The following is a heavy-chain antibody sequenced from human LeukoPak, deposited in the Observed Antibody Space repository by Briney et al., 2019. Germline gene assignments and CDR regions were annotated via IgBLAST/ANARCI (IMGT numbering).Heavy chain of an antibody. CDR1: GFTFSSYW. D-gene: IGHD4-17*01. Sequence: GGSLRLSCAASGFTFSSYWMHWVRQAPGKGLVWVSRIKIDGSGTGYADSVKGRFTISRDNAKNTLYLQMNSLRADDTAVYYCARDSTVSDFDYWGQGTLVTVSS. CDR2: IKIDGSGT. V-gene: IGHV3-74*01. CDR3: ARDSTVSDFDY. J-gene: IGHJ4*02.